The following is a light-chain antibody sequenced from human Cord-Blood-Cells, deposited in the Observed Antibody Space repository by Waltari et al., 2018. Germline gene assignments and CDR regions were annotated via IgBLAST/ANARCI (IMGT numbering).Light chain of an antibody. V-gene: IGLV2-23*01. Sequence: QSALTQPASVSGSPGQSITISCTGTSSDVGSYNLVSWYQQHQGKAPKLMIYEGSKRPSGVSNRCSCSKSGNTASLTISGLQAEDEADYYCCSYAGSSTSWVFGGGTKLTVL. CDR2: EGS. CDR3: CSYAGSSTSWV. J-gene: IGLJ3*02. CDR1: SSDVGSYNL.